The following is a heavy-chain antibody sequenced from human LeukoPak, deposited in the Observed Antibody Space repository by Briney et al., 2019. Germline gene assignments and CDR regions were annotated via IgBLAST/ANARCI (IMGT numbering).Heavy chain of an antibody. CDR3: ASGIVVPAAMHAFDI. CDR1: GGSISSSNW. D-gene: IGHD2-2*01. J-gene: IGHJ3*02. CDR2: IYHSGST. V-gene: IGHV4-4*02. Sequence: SETLSLTCAVSGGSISSSNWWSWVRQPPGKGLEWIGEIYHSGSTNYNPSLKSRVTISVDKSKNQFSLKLSSVTAADTAVYYCASGIVVPAAMHAFDIWGQGTMVTVSS.